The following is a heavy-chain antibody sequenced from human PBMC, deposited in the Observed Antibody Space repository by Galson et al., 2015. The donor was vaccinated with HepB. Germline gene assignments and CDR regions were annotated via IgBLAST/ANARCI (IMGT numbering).Heavy chain of an antibody. D-gene: IGHD3-10*01. J-gene: IGHJ4*02. CDR1: GSTFTGYY. CDR3: ARDSNSYYGSGSYPY. CDR2: INPNSGGT. V-gene: IGHV1-2*02. Sequence: SVKVSCKASGSTFTGYYMHWVRQAPGQGLEWMGWINPNSGGTNYAQKFQGRVTMTRDTSISTAYMELSRLRSDDTAVYYCARDSNSYYGSGSYPYWGQGTLVTVSS.